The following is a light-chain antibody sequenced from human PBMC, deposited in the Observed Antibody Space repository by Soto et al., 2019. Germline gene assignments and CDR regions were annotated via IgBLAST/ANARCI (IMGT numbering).Light chain of an antibody. CDR2: EVM. J-gene: IGLJ1*01. CDR1: TGDVGYYNY. V-gene: IGLV2-14*01. CDR3: TSYTSNSTLL. Sequence: QAALTQPASVSGSPGQSITISCTGTTGDVGYYNYVSWYQQHPGKAPKLIIHEVMNRPSGVSHRFSGSKSGNTASPTISGLQAEDEADYYCTSYTSNSTLLFGGGTKVTVL.